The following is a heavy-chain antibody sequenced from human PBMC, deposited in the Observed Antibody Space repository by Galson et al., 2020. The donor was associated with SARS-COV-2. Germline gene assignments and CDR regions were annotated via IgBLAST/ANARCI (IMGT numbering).Heavy chain of an antibody. CDR2: INHSGST. J-gene: IGHJ6*03. CDR3: ARWGATVTDYFYYMDV. D-gene: IGHD4-4*01. CDR1: GGSFSGYY. V-gene: IGHV4-34*01. Sequence: SETLSLTCAVYGGSFSGYYWSWIRQPPGKGLEWIGEINHSGSTNYNPSLKSRVTISVDTSKNQFSLKLSSVTAADTAVYYCARWGATVTDYFYYMDVWGKGTTVTVSS.